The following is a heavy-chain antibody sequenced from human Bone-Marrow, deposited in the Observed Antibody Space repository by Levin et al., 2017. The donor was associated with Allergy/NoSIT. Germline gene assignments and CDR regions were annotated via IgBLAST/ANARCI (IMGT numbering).Heavy chain of an antibody. CDR3: AREWLLSSFDS. V-gene: IGHV5-51*01. Sequence: GGSLRLSCKASGYSFTNNWIGWVRQMPGNGLEWMGIIHPRDSDTRYSPSFQGQVTMSVDNTNSTAYLQWRSLKASDTAIYYCAREWLLSSFDSWGQGTLVTVSS. CDR1: GYSFTNNW. J-gene: IGHJ4*02. CDR2: IHPRDSDT. D-gene: IGHD3-3*01.